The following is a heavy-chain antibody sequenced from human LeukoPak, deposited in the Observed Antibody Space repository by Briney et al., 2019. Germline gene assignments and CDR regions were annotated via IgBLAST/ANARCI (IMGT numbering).Heavy chain of an antibody. D-gene: IGHD3-16*01. CDR1: GFTFSVYS. CDR2: ITSNSATI. V-gene: IGHV3-48*02. Sequence: GGSLRLSCAASGFTFSVYSMNWVRQPPGMGLEWVSYITSNSATIQYADSVKGRFTISRDNAKNSLSLQMNSLRDEDTAVYYCARSVGGHFDYWGQGMLVTISS. CDR3: ARSVGGHFDY. J-gene: IGHJ4*02.